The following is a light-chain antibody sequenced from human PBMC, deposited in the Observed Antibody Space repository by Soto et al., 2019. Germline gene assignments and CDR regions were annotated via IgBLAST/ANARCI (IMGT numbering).Light chain of an antibody. V-gene: IGKV3-11*01. CDR3: QQRSNWPGT. Sequence: EIVLTQSPVTLSLSPGESATLSCRASQNVRSYLAWYQQRPGQAPRLLIYDASTRATGIPARFSGSGSGTDFTLSISSLEPEDFAVYYCQQRSNWPGTFGGATKVEIK. J-gene: IGKJ4*01. CDR2: DAS. CDR1: QNVRSY.